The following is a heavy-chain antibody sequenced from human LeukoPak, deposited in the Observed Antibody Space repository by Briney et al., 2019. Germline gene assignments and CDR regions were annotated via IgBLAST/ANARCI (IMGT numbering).Heavy chain of an antibody. CDR1: GFTFDDYA. J-gene: IGHJ4*02. CDR2: IGTAGDT. CDR3: ARYSSSGEFDY. Sequence: GGSLRLSCAASGFTFDDYAMHWVRQATGKGLEWVSAIGTAGDTYYPGSVKGRFTISRKNAKNSLYLQMNSLRAEDTAVYYCARYSSSGEFDYWGQGTLVTVSS. D-gene: IGHD6-13*01. V-gene: IGHV3-13*01.